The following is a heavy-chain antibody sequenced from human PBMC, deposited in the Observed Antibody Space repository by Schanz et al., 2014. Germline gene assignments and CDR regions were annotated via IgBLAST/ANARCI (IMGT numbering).Heavy chain of an antibody. CDR2: ISASGGTT. J-gene: IGHJ5*01. CDR1: GFTFSSHS. V-gene: IGHV3-23*01. CDR3: AKTPREYCNYDNCPNWFDS. D-gene: IGHD2-15*01. Sequence: EMQLLESGGGLVQPGGSLRLSCAASGFTFSSHSMHWVRQIPGKGLEWVSAISASGGTTYYADSVKGRFTISRDNSKNTLYLQMNSLRAEDTAVYYCAKTPREYCNYDNCPNWFDSWGQGTLXTASS.